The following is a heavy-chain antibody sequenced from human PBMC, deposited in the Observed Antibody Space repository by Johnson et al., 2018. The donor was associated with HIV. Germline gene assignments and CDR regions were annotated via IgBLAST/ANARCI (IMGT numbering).Heavy chain of an antibody. D-gene: IGHD5-12*01. CDR3: AKDSGYENAFDI. V-gene: IGHV3-30*04. J-gene: IGHJ3*02. CDR2: ISDGGSNK. Sequence: QVQLVESGGGLVQPGGSLRRSCAASGFTFSSYAMHWVRQAPGKGLEWVAVISDGGSNKYYADSVKGRFTISRDNSKNTLYLQMNSLRAEDTALYYCAKDSGYENAFDIWGQGTMVTVSS. CDR1: GFTFSSYA.